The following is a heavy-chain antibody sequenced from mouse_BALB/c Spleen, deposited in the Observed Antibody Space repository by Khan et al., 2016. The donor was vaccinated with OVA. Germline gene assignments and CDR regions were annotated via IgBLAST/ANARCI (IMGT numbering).Heavy chain of an antibody. CDR2: IWGDGST. D-gene: IGHD2-4*01. CDR1: GFSLTGYG. CDR3: ARDEDYDGVTFAY. J-gene: IGHJ3*01. V-gene: IGHV2-6-7*01. Sequence: QVQLKESGPGLVAPSQSLSITCTVSGFSLTGYGVNWVRQPPGKGLEWLGMIWGDGSTDYNSALKSRLSISKDNSQSQVFLKMNSLQTDDTARYYCARDEDYDGVTFAYWGQGTLVTVSA.